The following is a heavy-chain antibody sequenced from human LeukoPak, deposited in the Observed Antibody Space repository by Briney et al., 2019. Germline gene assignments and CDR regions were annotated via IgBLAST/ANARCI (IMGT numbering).Heavy chain of an antibody. CDR1: GGSFSGYY. D-gene: IGHD2-2*01. Sequence: PSETLSLTCAVSGGSFSGYYWSWIRQSPGKGLEWIAEIHYKGATSHKPSLESRVTISVDTSKNQLSLKLSSVTAADTAVYYCARGTPLPNYCSSTSCYAGWFDPWGQGTLVTVSS. J-gene: IGHJ5*02. V-gene: IGHV4-34*01. CDR3: ARGTPLPNYCSSTSCYAGWFDP. CDR2: IHYKGAT.